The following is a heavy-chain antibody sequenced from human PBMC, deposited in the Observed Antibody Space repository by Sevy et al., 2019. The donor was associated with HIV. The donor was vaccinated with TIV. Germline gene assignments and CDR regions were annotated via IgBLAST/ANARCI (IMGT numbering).Heavy chain of an antibody. CDR3: AKDLVIVVGDAFDI. CDR1: GFTFSSYA. D-gene: IGHD3-22*01. Sequence: GGSLRLSCAASGFTFSSYAMNWVRQAPGKGLEWVSAIGGSGGSTYYADSVKGRFTISRDNSKNTLYLQMNGLRAEDTALYYCAKDLVIVVGDAFDIWGQGTMVTVSS. J-gene: IGHJ3*02. V-gene: IGHV3-23*01. CDR2: IGGSGGST.